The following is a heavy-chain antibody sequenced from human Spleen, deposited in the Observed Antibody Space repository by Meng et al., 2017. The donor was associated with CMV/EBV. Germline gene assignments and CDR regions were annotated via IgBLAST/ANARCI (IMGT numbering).Heavy chain of an antibody. D-gene: IGHD2-2*01. J-gene: IGHJ6*02. V-gene: IGHV1-2*02. CDR2: INPNSGGT. CDR3: ARGQYCSSTSCYGGDYYGMDV. CDR1: GYTFTGYY. Sequence: ASVKVSCKASGYTFTGYYMHWVRQAPGQGLEWMGWINPNSGGTNYAQKFQGRVTMTRDTSISTAYMELSRLRSDDTGVYYCARGQYCSSTSCYGGDYYGMDVWGQGTTVTVSS.